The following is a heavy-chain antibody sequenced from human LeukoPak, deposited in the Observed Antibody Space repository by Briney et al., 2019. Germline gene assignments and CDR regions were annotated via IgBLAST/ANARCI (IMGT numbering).Heavy chain of an antibody. Sequence: GASVKVSCKASGYTFTGYYMHWVRQAPGQGLEWMGWINPNSGGTNYAQKFQGRVTMTRDTSISTAYTELSRLRSDDTAVYYCAITYDFWSGYYLGPDYWGQGTLVTVSS. J-gene: IGHJ4*02. CDR2: INPNSGGT. V-gene: IGHV1-2*02. CDR1: GYTFTGYY. CDR3: AITYDFWSGYYLGPDY. D-gene: IGHD3-3*01.